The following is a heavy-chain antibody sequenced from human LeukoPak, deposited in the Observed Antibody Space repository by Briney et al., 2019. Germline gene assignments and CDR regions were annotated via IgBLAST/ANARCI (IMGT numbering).Heavy chain of an antibody. CDR1: GYTLTELS. J-gene: IGHJ6*02. D-gene: IGHD3-10*01. V-gene: IGHV1-24*01. Sequence: ASVKVSCKVSGYTLTELSMHWVRQAPGKGLEWMGGFDPEDGETIYAQKFQGRVTMTEDTSTDTAYMELSSLRSEDTAVYYCATGAQPTSSYYGSGSYYGMDVWGQGTTVTVSS. CDR3: ATGAQPTSSYYGSGSYYGMDV. CDR2: FDPEDGET.